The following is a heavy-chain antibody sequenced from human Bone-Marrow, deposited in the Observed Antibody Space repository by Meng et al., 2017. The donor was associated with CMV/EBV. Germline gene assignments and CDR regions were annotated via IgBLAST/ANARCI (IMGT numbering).Heavy chain of an antibody. Sequence: LSLTCAASGFTFSSYEMNWVRQAPGKGLEWVSYISSSGSTIYYADSVKGRFTISRDNAKNSLYLQMNSLRAEDTAVYYCARALDILTGYFPYYYYYGMDVWGQGTTVTVSS. D-gene: IGHD3-9*01. V-gene: IGHV3-48*03. J-gene: IGHJ6*02. CDR3: ARALDILTGYFPYYYYYGMDV. CDR2: ISSSGSTI. CDR1: GFTFSSYE.